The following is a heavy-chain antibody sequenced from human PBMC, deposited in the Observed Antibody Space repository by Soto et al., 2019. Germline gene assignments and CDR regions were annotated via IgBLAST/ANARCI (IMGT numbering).Heavy chain of an antibody. J-gene: IGHJ6*03. CDR3: ARDQQGYCTNGVCPYYYYYYMDV. V-gene: IGHV3-66*01. D-gene: IGHD2-8*01. Sequence: EVQLVESGGGLVQPGGSLRLSCAASGFTVSSNYMSWVRQAPGKGLEWVSVIYSGGSTYYADSVKGRFTISRDNSKNTLYLQMNSLRAEDTAVYYCARDQQGYCTNGVCPYYYYYYMDVWGKGTTVTVSS. CDR2: IYSGGST. CDR1: GFTVSSNY.